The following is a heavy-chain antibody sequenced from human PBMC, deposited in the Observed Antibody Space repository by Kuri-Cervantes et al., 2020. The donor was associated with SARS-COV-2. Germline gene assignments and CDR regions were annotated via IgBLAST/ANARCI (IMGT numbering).Heavy chain of an antibody. CDR1: GFNFSSYA. D-gene: IGHD6-19*01. J-gene: IGHJ4*02. CDR2: ISYDGSNK. Sequence: GESLKISCVASGFNFSSYAMHWVRQAPGKGLEWVAVISYDGSNKYYADSVKGRFTISRDNSKNTLYLQMNSLRAEDTAVYYCAKDPGDSSGWFNYFDYWGQGTLVTVSS. CDR3: AKDPGDSSGWFNYFDY. V-gene: IGHV3-30*04.